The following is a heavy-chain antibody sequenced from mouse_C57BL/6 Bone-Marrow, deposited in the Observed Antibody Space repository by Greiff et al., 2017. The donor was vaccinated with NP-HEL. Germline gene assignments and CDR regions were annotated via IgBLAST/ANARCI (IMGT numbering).Heavy chain of an antibody. CDR2: INPNNGGT. Sequence: EVQLQQSGPELVKPGASVKIPCKASGYTFTDYNMDWVKQSHGKSLEWIGDINPNNGGTIYNQKFKGKATLTVDKSSSTAYMELRSLTSEDTAVYYCARRRWLLDYFDYWGQGTTLTVSS. V-gene: IGHV1-18*01. CDR3: ARRRWLLDYFDY. CDR1: GYTFTDYN. D-gene: IGHD2-3*01. J-gene: IGHJ2*01.